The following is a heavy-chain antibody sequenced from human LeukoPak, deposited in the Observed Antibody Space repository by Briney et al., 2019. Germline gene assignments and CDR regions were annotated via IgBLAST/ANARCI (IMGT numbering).Heavy chain of an antibody. Sequence: ASVKVSCKASGYTFTSYDINWVRQATGQGLEWMGWMNPNSGNTGYAQKFQGRVTITRNTSISTAYMELSSLRSEDTAVYYCARYCSSRGYFDYWGQGTLVTVSS. J-gene: IGHJ4*02. CDR2: MNPNSGNT. V-gene: IGHV1-8*03. CDR3: ARYCSSRGYFDY. D-gene: IGHD2-2*01. CDR1: GYTFTSYD.